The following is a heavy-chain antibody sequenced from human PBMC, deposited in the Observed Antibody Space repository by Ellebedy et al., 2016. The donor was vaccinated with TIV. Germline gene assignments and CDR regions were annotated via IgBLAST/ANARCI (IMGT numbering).Heavy chain of an antibody. Sequence: GESLKISCKGSGYSFTSYWISWVRQMPGKGLEWMGRIDPSDSYTNYSPSFQGHVTISADKSISTAYLQWSSLKASDTAMYYCARHESDYDSSGYSPASDYWGQGTLVTVSS. CDR1: GYSFTSYW. CDR2: IDPSDSYT. J-gene: IGHJ4*02. CDR3: ARHESDYDSSGYSPASDY. D-gene: IGHD3-22*01. V-gene: IGHV5-10-1*01.